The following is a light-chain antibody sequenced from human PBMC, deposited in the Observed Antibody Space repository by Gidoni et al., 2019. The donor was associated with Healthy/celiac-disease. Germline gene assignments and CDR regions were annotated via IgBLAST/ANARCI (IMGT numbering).Light chain of an antibody. CDR1: QSVSSN. J-gene: IGKJ1*01. CDR3: QQYNTWPRT. V-gene: IGKV3-15*01. Sequence: EIVMTQSPATLSVSPGERATLACRASQSVSSNLAWYQQKPGQAPRLLLYGASTRATGIPARFSGSGSGTEFTLTFSSLQSEDFAVYYCQQYNTWPRTFGQGTKVEIK. CDR2: GAS.